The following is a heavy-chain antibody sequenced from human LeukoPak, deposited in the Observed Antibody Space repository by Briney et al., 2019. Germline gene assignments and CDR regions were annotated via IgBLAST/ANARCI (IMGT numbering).Heavy chain of an antibody. CDR2: IYTSGST. D-gene: IGHD6-13*01. CDR3: AREGSSWYNVYFDY. CDR1: GGSISSYY. V-gene: IGHV4-4*07. Sequence: SETLSLTCTVPGGSISSYYWSWIRQPAGKGLEWIGRIYTSGSTNYNPSLKSRVTMSVDTSKNQFSLKLSSVTAADTAVYYCAREGSSWYNVYFDYWGQGTLVTVSS. J-gene: IGHJ4*02.